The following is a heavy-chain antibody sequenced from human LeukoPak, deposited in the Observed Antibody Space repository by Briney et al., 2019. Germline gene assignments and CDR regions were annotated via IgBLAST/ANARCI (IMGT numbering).Heavy chain of an antibody. V-gene: IGHV4-59*01. CDR3: AGGRIGVNNSPIFYYDYYMDV. D-gene: IGHD5/OR15-5a*01. Sequence: SETLSLTCTVSGGSISSYYWSWIRQPPGKGLEWIGYIYYSGSTNYNPSLKSRVTISVDTSKNQFSLKLRSVTAADTAVYYCAGGRIGVNNSPIFYYDYYMDVWGKGTTVTGSS. CDR2: IYYSGST. J-gene: IGHJ6*03. CDR1: GGSISSYY.